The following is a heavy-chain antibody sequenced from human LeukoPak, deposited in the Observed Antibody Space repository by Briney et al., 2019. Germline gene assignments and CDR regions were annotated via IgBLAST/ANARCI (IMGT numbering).Heavy chain of an antibody. CDR2: INHSGST. D-gene: IGHD3-22*01. V-gene: IGHV4-34*01. CDR3: ARVPQRYYYDSSGYYFSGAFAI. CDR1: GGSFSGYY. Sequence: SETLSLTCAVYGGSFSGYYWSWIRQPPGKGLEWIGEINHSGSTNYNPSLKSRVTISVDTSKNQFSLKLSSVTAADTAVYYCARVPQRYYYDSSGYYFSGAFAIWGQGTMVTVSS. J-gene: IGHJ3*02.